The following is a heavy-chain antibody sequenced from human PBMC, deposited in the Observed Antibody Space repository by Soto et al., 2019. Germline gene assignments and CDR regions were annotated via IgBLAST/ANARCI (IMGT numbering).Heavy chain of an antibody. CDR1: GFTFSSYS. CDR3: ARVGGIVVVTATHPFDY. V-gene: IGHV3-21*01. CDR2: ISSSGSYI. Sequence: GGSLRLSCAASGFTFSSYSMNWVRQAPGKGLEWVSSISSSGSYIYYADSVKGRFTISRDNSKNTLYLQMNSLRAEDTAVYYCARVGGIVVVTATHPFDYWGQGTLVTVSS. D-gene: IGHD2-21*02. J-gene: IGHJ4*02.